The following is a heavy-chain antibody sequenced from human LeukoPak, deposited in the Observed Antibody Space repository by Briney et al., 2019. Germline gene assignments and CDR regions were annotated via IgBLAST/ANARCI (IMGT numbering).Heavy chain of an antibody. J-gene: IGHJ4*02. Sequence: GGSLRLSCAASGFTFSNHWMHWVRQAPGKGLMWVSRINRDGSRTDYADSVKGRFTISRDNAKNSLYLQMNSLRVEDTALYYCAKENTPGGFDYWGQGTLVTVSS. CDR2: INRDGSRT. V-gene: IGHV3-74*01. CDR1: GFTFSNHW. D-gene: IGHD1-1*01. CDR3: AKENTPGGFDY.